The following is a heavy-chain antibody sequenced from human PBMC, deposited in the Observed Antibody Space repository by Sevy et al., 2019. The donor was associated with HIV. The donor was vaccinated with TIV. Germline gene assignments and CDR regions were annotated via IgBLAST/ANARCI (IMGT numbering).Heavy chain of an antibody. CDR2: IVVRSGST. V-gene: IGHV1-58*01. CDR3: AATTDTIFGVVLMNNWFDP. Sequence: ASVKVSCKASAFTFSTSAVQWVRQSRGQRLEWIGWIVVRSGSTNYAQKFQGRVTFTRDMSTNTAYMELSSLRSDETAVYYCAATTDTIFGVVLMNNWFDPWGQGTLVTVSS. J-gene: IGHJ5*02. D-gene: IGHD3-3*01. CDR1: AFTFSTSA.